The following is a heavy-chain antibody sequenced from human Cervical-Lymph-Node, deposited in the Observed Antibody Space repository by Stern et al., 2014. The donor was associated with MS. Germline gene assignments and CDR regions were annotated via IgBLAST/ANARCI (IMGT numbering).Heavy chain of an antibody. J-gene: IGHJ4*02. D-gene: IGHD6-19*01. Sequence: QLQLQESGPGLVKPSETLYLTCTVSGGSVTSASHYWSWIRQPPGKGLEWIGYIYYSGRTNYNPSLKSRVTISVDTSKYQFSLKLSSVTAADTAVYYCARMYSSGWYDYWGQGTLVTVSS. V-gene: IGHV4-61*01. CDR2: IYYSGRT. CDR1: GGSVTSASHY. CDR3: ARMYSSGWYDY.